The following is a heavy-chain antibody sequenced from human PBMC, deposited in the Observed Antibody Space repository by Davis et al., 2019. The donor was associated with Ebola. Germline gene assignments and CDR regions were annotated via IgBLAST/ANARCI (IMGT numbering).Heavy chain of an antibody. J-gene: IGHJ6*02. Sequence: SETLSLTCTVSGGSISSYYWSWIRQPPGKGLEWIGYIYYSGSTNYNPSLKSRVTISVDKSKNQFSLKLSSVTAADTAVYYCARDIVVVPAAIHRFYYYGMDVWGQGTTVTVSS. V-gene: IGHV4-59*12. D-gene: IGHD2-2*01. CDR3: ARDIVVVPAAIHRFYYYGMDV. CDR1: GGSISSYY. CDR2: IYYSGST.